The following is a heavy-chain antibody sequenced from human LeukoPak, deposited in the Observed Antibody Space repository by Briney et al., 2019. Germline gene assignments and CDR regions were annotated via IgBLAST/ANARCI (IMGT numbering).Heavy chain of an antibody. CDR2: IRDTGDRT. J-gene: IGHJ6*02. Sequence: PGGCLRLSCAASGFSFRTYAMQWVRQAPGKGLEWVSGIRDTGDRTFYAHSVRGRFTISRDNSKNHLYLQMNSLRAEDMAMYFCAKYLTAKGPPIALEVWGQGTTVTLSS. CDR3: AKYLTAKGPPIALEV. CDR1: GFSFRTYA. D-gene: IGHD1-14*01. V-gene: IGHV3-23*01.